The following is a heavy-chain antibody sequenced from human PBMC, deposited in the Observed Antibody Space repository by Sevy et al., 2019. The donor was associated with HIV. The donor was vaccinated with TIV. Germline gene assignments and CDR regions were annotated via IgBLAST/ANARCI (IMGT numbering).Heavy chain of an antibody. V-gene: IGHV3-30*02. Sequence: GGSLRLSCAASGLTFSTYGMHWARQAPGKGLEWVTFIRNDGSSKSYGDSVKGRFTISRDNSKNTLYLQMNSLRAEDTAVYYCAKGGLNSGSTDAFDIWGQGTMVTVSS. CDR2: IRNDGSSK. D-gene: IGHD1-26*01. CDR1: GLTFSTYG. CDR3: AKGGLNSGSTDAFDI. J-gene: IGHJ3*02.